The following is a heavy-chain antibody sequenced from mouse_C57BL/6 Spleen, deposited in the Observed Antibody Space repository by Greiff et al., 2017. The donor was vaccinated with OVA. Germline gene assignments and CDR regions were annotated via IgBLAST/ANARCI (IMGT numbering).Heavy chain of an antibody. CDR2: IYPGDGDT. V-gene: IGHV1-80*01. Sequence: QVQLQQSGAELVKPGASVKISCKASGYAFSSYWMNWVKQRPGKGLEWIGQIYPGDGDTNYNGKFKGKATLTADKSSSTAYMQLSSLTSEDSAVYFGARSGTTVVGYFDVWGTGTTVTVSS. J-gene: IGHJ1*03. CDR3: ARSGTTVVGYFDV. D-gene: IGHD1-1*02. CDR1: GYAFSSYW.